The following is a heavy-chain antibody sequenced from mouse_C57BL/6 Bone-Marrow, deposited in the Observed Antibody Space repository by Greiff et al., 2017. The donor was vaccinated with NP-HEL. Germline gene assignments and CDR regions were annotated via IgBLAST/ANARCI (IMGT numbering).Heavy chain of an antibody. Sequence: EVQRVESGGGLVQPGGSLKLSCAASGFTFSDYGMAWVRQAPRQGPEWVAFISNLAYSIYYADTVTGRFTISRENAKNTLYLEMGSLRSEDTAMYYCARRKLGRDWYFDVWGTGTTVTVSS. CDR1: GFTFSDYG. J-gene: IGHJ1*03. CDR2: ISNLAYSI. CDR3: ARRKLGRDWYFDV. D-gene: IGHD4-1*01. V-gene: IGHV5-15*04.